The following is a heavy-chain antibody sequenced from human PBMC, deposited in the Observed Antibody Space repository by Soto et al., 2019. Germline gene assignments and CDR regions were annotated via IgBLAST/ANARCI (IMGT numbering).Heavy chain of an antibody. CDR1: GFTFSSYA. J-gene: IGHJ4*02. V-gene: IGHV3-30-3*01. Sequence: PGGSLRLSCAASGFTFSSYAMHWVRQAPGKGLEWVAVISYDGSNKYYADSVKGRFTISRDNSKNTLYLQMNSLRAEDTAVYYCARDHGYSYGYVGYWGQGTLVTVSS. CDR2: ISYDGSNK. D-gene: IGHD5-18*01. CDR3: ARDHGYSYGYVGY.